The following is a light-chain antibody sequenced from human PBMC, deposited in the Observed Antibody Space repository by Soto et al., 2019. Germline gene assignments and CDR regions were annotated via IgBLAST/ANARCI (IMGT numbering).Light chain of an antibody. V-gene: IGKV3-15*01. CDR1: QSVSNN. J-gene: IGKJ5*01. Sequence: IVLTQAPGTLSLSPGERATLSCTASQSVSNNYLAWYQQKPGQAPRLLIYGASTRATGIPARFSGSGSATEFTTTISSMQSADFAVYYCQQYNNWPPITFGQGTRLEIK. CDR2: GAS. CDR3: QQYNNWPPIT.